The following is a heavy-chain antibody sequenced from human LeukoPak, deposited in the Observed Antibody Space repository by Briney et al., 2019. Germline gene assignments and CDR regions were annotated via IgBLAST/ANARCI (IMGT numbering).Heavy chain of an antibody. CDR2: ISGSGGST. V-gene: IGHV3-23*01. CDR3: AKEPADYNDSSGHYYS. Sequence: GGSLRLSCAASGFTFSSYAMSWVRQAPGKGLEWVSAISGSGGSTYYADSVKGRFTISRDNSKNTLYLQMNSLRAEDTAVYYCAKEPADYNDSSGHYYSWGQGTLVTVSS. D-gene: IGHD3-22*01. CDR1: GFTFSSYA. J-gene: IGHJ4*02.